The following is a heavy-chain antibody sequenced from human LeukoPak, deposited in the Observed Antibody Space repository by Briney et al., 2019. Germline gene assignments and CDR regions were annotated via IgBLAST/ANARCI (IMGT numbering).Heavy chain of an antibody. CDR3: AKGEDYYYYYGMDV. J-gene: IGHJ6*02. V-gene: IGHV3-23*01. CDR2: ISGSGGSI. Sequence: GGSLRLSCAASGFTFSSYAMSWVRQAPGKGLEWVSAISGSGGSIYYADSVKGRFTISRDNSKNTLYLQMNSLRAEDTAVYYCAKGEDYYYYYGMDVWGQGTTVTVSS. CDR1: GFTFSSYA.